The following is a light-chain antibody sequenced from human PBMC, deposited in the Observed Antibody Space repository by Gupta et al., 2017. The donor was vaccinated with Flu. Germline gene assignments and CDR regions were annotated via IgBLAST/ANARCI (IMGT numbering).Light chain of an antibody. Sequence: DIQMTQSPSSLSASVGDRVIITCRASQDIGTDLGWYQEKQGKAPERLIHAASSLQSGVPSRFSGSGSGTEFILTINSLQPEDFATYFCLYYHVHEISFGGGTKVEIK. V-gene: IGKV1-17*01. CDR3: LYYHVHEIS. CDR1: QDIGTD. CDR2: AAS. J-gene: IGKJ4*01.